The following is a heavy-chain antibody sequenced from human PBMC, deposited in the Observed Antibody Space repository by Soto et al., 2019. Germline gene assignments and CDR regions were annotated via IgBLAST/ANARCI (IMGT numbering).Heavy chain of an antibody. J-gene: IGHJ6*02. CDR1: GYTFISHG. D-gene: IGHD2-15*01. CDR2: FSGKNGNT. CDR3: TRVSSSIVVVPDYGMDV. V-gene: IGHV1-18*04. Sequence: QVQLVQSGVEVKKPGASVKVSCKASGYTFISHGISWVRQAPGQGLEWMGWFSGKNGNTNYAQKLQGRVTLTTDTSTSKAYMELRSLRSDDTAVYYCTRVSSSIVVVPDYGMDVWGQGTTVTVSS.